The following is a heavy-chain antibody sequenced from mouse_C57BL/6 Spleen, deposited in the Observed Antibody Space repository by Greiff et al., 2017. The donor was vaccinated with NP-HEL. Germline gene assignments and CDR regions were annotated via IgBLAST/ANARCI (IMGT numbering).Heavy chain of an antibody. CDR3: ASITTVVAPPFDY. CDR2: IHPSDSDT. CDR1: GYTFTSYW. V-gene: IGHV1-74*01. J-gene: IGHJ2*01. D-gene: IGHD1-1*01. Sequence: QVQLQQPGAELVKPGASVKVSCKASGYTFTSYWMHWVKQRPGQGLEWIGRIHPSDSDTNYNQKFKGKATLTVDKSSSTAYMQLSSLTSEDSAVYYCASITTVVAPPFDYWGQGTTLTVSS.